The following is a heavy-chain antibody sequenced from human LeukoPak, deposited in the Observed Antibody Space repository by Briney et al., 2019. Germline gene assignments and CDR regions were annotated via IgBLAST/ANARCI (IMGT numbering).Heavy chain of an antibody. D-gene: IGHD3-10*01. Sequence: GGSLRLSCAASGFTFDDYAMHWVRQAPGKGLEWVSGISWNSGNTDYADSVKGRFAISRDNAKKSLYLQMNSLRTEDTALYYCAKAMVRGMTPLDYWGQGTLVTVSS. CDR1: GFTFDDYA. CDR3: AKAMVRGMTPLDY. V-gene: IGHV3-9*01. CDR2: ISWNSGNT. J-gene: IGHJ4*02.